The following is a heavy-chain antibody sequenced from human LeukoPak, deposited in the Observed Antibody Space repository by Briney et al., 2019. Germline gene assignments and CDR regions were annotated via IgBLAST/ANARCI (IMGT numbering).Heavy chain of an antibody. V-gene: IGHV4-39*01. J-gene: IGHJ5*02. CDR2: ISYSGNT. Sequence: SGTLSLTCSVSGVSISSSSYYWGWIRQPPGKGLEWIGDISYSGNTYCNPSLKSRVTISVDTSKNQFSLKLSSVTATDTAVYYCASGGSSSWYRWFDPWGQGTLVTVSS. CDR1: GVSISSSSYY. D-gene: IGHD6-13*01. CDR3: ASGGSSSWYRWFDP.